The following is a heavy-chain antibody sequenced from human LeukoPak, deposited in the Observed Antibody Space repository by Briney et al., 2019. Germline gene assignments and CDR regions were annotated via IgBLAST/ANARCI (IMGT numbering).Heavy chain of an antibody. Sequence: ETLSLTCTVSGGSITSYYWSWVRQAPGKGLEWVSVIYSGGSTYYADSVKGRFTISRDNSKNTLYLQVNSLRAEDTAVYYCARDSSSGWYHDYWGQGTLVTVSS. D-gene: IGHD6-19*01. CDR3: ARDSSSGWYHDY. CDR1: GGSITSYY. J-gene: IGHJ4*02. CDR2: IYSGGST. V-gene: IGHV3-53*01.